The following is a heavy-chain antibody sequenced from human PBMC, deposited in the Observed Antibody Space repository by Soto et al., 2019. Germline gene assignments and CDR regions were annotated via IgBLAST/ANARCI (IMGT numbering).Heavy chain of an antibody. CDR1: GGSISSSSFH. CDR2: IYYSGST. J-gene: IGHJ5*02. V-gene: IGHV4-39*01. Sequence: QLQLQESGPGLVKPSETLSLTCTVSGGSISSSSFHWGWIRQPPGKGLEWIGSIYYSGSTYYSPPLKSRVTTPXXXPXNPFSLKLSSVTAADTAVYYCARRERAAGTDWWFDPWGQGTLVTVSS. CDR3: ARRERAAGTDWWFDP. D-gene: IGHD6-13*01.